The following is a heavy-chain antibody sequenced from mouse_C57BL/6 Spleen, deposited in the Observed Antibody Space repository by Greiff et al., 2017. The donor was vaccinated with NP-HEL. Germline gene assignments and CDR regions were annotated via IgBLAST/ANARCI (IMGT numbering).Heavy chain of an antibody. Sequence: VQLVESGPGLVAPSQSLSITCTVSGFSLTSSGVHWVRPPPGKGLAWLVVIWSDGSTTYNSALKSRLSISKDNSKSQVFLKMNSLQTDDTDMYYCARQGGSTGWYFDVGGTGTTVTVSS. CDR1: GFSLTSSG. D-gene: IGHD1-1*01. V-gene: IGHV2-6-1*01. J-gene: IGHJ1*03. CDR3: ARQGGSTGWYFDV. CDR2: IWSDGST.